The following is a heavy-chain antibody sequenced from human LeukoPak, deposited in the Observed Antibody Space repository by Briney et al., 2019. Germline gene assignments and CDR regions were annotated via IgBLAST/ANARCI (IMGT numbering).Heavy chain of an antibody. CDR3: ARNHDFWTIDF. Sequence: SQTLSLTCNVSGASITSTNYFWSWIRQPAGKGLQWIGRLYASGSTDYNPSLKSRVTISVDTSKNQFSLKLSSVTAADTAVYYCARNHDFWTIDFWGQGTLVTVSS. V-gene: IGHV4-61*02. D-gene: IGHD3-3*01. J-gene: IGHJ4*02. CDR1: GASITSTNYF. CDR2: LYASGST.